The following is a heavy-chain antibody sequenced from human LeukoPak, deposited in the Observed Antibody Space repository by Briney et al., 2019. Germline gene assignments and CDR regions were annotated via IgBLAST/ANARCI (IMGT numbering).Heavy chain of an antibody. Sequence: GGSLRLSCAAYGFTFDEFGMSWVRQAPGKGLEWVSGINWNGGNIGYADSVKGRFTISRDNAKNPLYLQMNNLRAEDTALYYCARTTYYHDSSGYSFDYWGQGTLATVSS. CDR3: ARTTYYHDSSGYSFDY. J-gene: IGHJ4*02. V-gene: IGHV3-20*04. CDR1: GFTFDEFG. CDR2: INWNGGNI. D-gene: IGHD3-22*01.